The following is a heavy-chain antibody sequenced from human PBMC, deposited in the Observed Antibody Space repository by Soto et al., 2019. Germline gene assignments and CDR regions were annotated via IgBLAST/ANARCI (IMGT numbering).Heavy chain of an antibody. J-gene: IGHJ4*02. Sequence: QVQLVQSGAEVKRPGASVKVSCEASGYTFNTYGISWVRQAPGQGLEWMGWISAFKGETRYAQKFQARVTVTTDTYTSTGYMELRSLRLDDTAVYYCARDVGSSSSSTCLIDYWGQGTLVTVSS. CDR3: ARDVGSSSSSTCLIDY. D-gene: IGHD2-2*01. V-gene: IGHV1-18*01. CDR2: ISAFKGET. CDR1: GYTFNTYG.